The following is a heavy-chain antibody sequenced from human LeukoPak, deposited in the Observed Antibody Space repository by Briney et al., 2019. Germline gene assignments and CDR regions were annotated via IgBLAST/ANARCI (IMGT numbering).Heavy chain of an antibody. J-gene: IGHJ4*02. CDR1: GFTFSSYG. D-gene: IGHD2-2*01. V-gene: IGHV3-30*18. CDR2: ISYDGSNK. Sequence: GRSLRLSCAASGFTFSSYGMHWVRQAPGKGLEWVAVISYDGSNKYYADSVKGRFTISRDNSKNTLYLQMNSLRAEDTAVYYRAKHSLGYCSSTSCWNYFDYWGQGTLVTVSS. CDR3: AKHSLGYCSSTSCWNYFDY.